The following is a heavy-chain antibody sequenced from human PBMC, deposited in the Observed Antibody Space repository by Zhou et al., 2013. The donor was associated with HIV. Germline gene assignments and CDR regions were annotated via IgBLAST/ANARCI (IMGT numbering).Heavy chain of an antibody. D-gene: IGHD2-15*01. CDR2: IIPVIGAA. Sequence: QVQLLQSGAEVKKPGSSVKVPCKAAGDPFSRYGINWVRQAPGQGLEWVGRIIPVIGAAQHAQKFQGRVTITSDKSTTTAYLELSNLRSDDTAVYFCAKDHGGPHTGYYFDYWGQGALVTVSS. CDR1: GDPFSRYG. CDR3: AKDHGGPHTGYYFDY. V-gene: IGHV1-69*04. J-gene: IGHJ4*02.